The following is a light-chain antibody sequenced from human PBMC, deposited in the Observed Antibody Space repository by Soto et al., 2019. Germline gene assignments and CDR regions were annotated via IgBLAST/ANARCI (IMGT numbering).Light chain of an antibody. CDR1: SSDGGYYNF. CDR2: DVS. CDR3: DSFTSTSTPFV. J-gene: IGLJ1*01. Sequence: QSALTQPASVSGSPGQSITISCTGNSSDGGYYNFVYWYQQHPGKAPKLMIYDVSNRPSGVSNRFSGSKSGNTASLTISGLEAEDEADYYCDSFTSTSTPFVFVTGTKVTVL. V-gene: IGLV2-14*03.